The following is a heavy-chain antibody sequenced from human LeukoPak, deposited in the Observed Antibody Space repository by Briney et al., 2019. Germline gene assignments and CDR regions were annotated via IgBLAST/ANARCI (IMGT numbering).Heavy chain of an antibody. CDR3: ARGGRWWEPPYFDY. J-gene: IGHJ4*02. CDR2: INHSEST. D-gene: IGHD2-15*01. Sequence: SETLSLTCAVYGGSFSGYYWSWIRQPPGKGLEWIGEINHSESTNYNPSLKSRVTISVDTSKNQFSLKLSSVTAADTAVYYCARGGRWWEPPYFDYWGQGTLVTVSS. CDR1: GGSFSGYY. V-gene: IGHV4-34*01.